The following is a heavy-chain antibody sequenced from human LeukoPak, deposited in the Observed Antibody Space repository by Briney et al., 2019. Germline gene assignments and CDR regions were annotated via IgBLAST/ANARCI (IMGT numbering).Heavy chain of an antibody. D-gene: IGHD5-18*01. CDR3: ATVVDTAMIH. CDR2: ITHSGST. V-gene: IGHV4-59*01. Sequence: LGTLSLTSTVSVGSISSYYWSWIPHPRRTGLEWIGYITHSGSTNYNPSLKSRVTISLDTSKNQFSLKMSSVTAADTAMYYCATVVDTAMIHWGQGTLVTVFS. CDR1: VGSISSYY. J-gene: IGHJ4*02.